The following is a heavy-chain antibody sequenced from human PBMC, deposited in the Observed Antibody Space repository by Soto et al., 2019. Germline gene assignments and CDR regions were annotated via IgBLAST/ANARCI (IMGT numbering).Heavy chain of an antibody. CDR3: ARVPFGSNGVTYFDY. V-gene: IGHV4-31*03. J-gene: IGHJ4*02. CDR1: GGSISSGGYY. D-gene: IGHD1-26*01. Sequence: SETLSLTCTVAGGSISSGGYYWSWIRQHPGKGLEWIGYIYYSGSTYYNPSLKSRVTISVDTSKNQFSLKLTSVTAADTAVYYCARVPFGSNGVTYFDYWGQGTLVTVSS. CDR2: IYYSGST.